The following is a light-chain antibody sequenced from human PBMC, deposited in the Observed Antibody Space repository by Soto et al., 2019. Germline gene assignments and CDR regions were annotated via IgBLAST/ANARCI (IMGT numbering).Light chain of an antibody. CDR2: TAS. Sequence: DIQMTQSPSSVSASVGDRVTITCRASQAISNWLAWYQQKPGKAPELLIYTASTLESGVPSRFSGRGSGTDFTLIITNLQPEDFATYYCQQGYSNPVTFGQGTR. J-gene: IGKJ5*01. CDR3: QQGYSNPVT. V-gene: IGKV1D-12*01. CDR1: QAISNW.